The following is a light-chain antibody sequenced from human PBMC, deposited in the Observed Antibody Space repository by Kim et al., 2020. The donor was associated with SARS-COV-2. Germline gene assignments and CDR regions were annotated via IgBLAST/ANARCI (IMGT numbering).Light chain of an antibody. J-gene: IGLJ3*02. V-gene: IGLV2-14*01. Sequence: QSDLTQPASVSGSPGQSITISCTGTSSDIGAYNYVSWYQQHPGKAPKLMIFDVSERPSGVSHRFSGSKSGNTASLTISGLQAEDEADYYCSSYTSSSTLVFGGGTQLTVL. CDR1: SSDIGAYNY. CDR2: DVS. CDR3: SSYTSSSTLV.